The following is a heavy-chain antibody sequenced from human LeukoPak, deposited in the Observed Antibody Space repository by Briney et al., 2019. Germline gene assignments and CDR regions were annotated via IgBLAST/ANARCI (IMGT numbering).Heavy chain of an antibody. J-gene: IGHJ5*02. CDR3: AKDSSGWYNWFDP. CDR2: ISYDGSNK. V-gene: IGHV3-30*18. D-gene: IGHD6-19*01. Sequence: GGPLRLSCAASGFTFSSYGLHWVGKAQGTGLEGAAVISYDGSNKYYADSVKGRFTISRDDSKNTLYLQMNSLRAEDTAVYYCAKDSSGWYNWFDPWGQGTLVTVSS. CDR1: GFTFSSYG.